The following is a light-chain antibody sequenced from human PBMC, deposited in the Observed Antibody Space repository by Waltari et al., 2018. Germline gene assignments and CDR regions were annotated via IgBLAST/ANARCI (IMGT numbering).Light chain of an antibody. Sequence: QSVLTQPPSASGTPGQRVTISCSGSSSNIGSNTVTWYQQLPGTAPKLPIYSDNQRPSGVPDRFSGSKSGTSASLAISGLQSEDEADYYCAAWDDSLNGRVFGGGTKLTVL. CDR2: SDN. J-gene: IGLJ3*02. CDR3: AAWDDSLNGRV. V-gene: IGLV1-44*01. CDR1: SSNIGSNT.